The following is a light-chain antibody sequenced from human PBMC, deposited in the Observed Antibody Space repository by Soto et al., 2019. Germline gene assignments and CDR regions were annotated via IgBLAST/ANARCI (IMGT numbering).Light chain of an antibody. V-gene: IGKV2-30*01. Sequence: DVVMTQSPLSLPVTLGQPASISCKSSQSPVYSDGVTYLNWFQQRPGQSPRRLIYQVSIRDSGVPDRFSGSGSGTVFTLRISRVEAEDVGSYYCMQGAHWPWTFGQGTKVDI. CDR2: QVS. J-gene: IGKJ1*01. CDR1: QSPVYSDGVTY. CDR3: MQGAHWPWT.